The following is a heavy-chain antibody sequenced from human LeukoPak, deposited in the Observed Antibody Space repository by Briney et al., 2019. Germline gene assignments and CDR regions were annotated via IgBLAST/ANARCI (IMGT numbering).Heavy chain of an antibody. CDR3: ARALAVAGTGDFDY. Sequence: GGSLRLSCAASGFTFDDYGMSWVRQAPGKGLEWVSGINWNGGSTGYADSVKGRFTVSRDNAKNSLYLQMNSLRAEDTALYYCARALAVAGTGDFDYWGQGTLVTVSS. J-gene: IGHJ4*02. CDR2: INWNGGST. CDR1: GFTFDDYG. D-gene: IGHD6-19*01. V-gene: IGHV3-20*04.